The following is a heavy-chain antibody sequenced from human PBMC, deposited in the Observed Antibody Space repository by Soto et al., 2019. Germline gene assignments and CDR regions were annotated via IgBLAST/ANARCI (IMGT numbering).Heavy chain of an antibody. J-gene: IGHJ6*02. Sequence: SETLSLTCTVSGGSISSGDYYWSWIRQPPGKGLEWIGYINYSGSTYYNPSLKSRVTISVDTSKNQFSLKLSSVTAADTAVYYCARVCSSWSGWGYYSYGMDVWGQGTTVTVSS. CDR2: INYSGST. CDR1: GGSISSGDYY. D-gene: IGHD6-13*01. V-gene: IGHV4-30-4*01. CDR3: ARVCSSWSGWGYYSYGMDV.